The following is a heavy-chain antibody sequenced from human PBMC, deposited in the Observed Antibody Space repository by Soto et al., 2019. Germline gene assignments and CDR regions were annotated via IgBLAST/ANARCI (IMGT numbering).Heavy chain of an antibody. Sequence: QVQLQESGPGLVKPSETLSLTCTVSGGSISTYYWSWIRQPPGKGLEWIGCIHDSGNTDYNPSLRSRVTRSLNTSANQVSLKLSSVTAADTAVYYCARPYSSGWRGVFDVWGQGTLVTVSP. CDR2: IHDSGNT. V-gene: IGHV4-59*08. CDR1: GGSISTYY. CDR3: ARPYSSGWRGVFDV. D-gene: IGHD6-19*01. J-gene: IGHJ3*01.